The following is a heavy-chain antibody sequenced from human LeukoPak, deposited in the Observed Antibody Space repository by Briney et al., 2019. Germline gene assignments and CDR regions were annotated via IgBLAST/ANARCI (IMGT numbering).Heavy chain of an antibody. CDR1: GYTFTSYG. J-gene: IGHJ3*02. CDR2: ISAYNGNT. V-gene: IGHV1-18*01. CDR3: ARDRGSGWPHDAFDI. Sequence: ASVKVSCKASGYTFTSYGISWVRQAPGQGLEWMGWISAYNGNTNYAQKLQGRVTMTTDTSTSTAYMELRSLRSDDTAVYYCARDRGSGWPHDAFDIWGQGTMVTVSS. D-gene: IGHD6-19*01.